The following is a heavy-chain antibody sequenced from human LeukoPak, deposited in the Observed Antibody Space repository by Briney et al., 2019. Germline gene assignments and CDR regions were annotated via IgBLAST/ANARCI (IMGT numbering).Heavy chain of an antibody. CDR2: ISGSGDST. Sequence: GGSLRLSCAASGFTFSNYAMRWVRQAPGKGLEWVSGISGSGDSTYYADSVKGRFTISRDNSKNTLYLQMNSLRAEDTAVYYCAKAPVTSCRGAFCYPFDYWGQGTLVTVSS. V-gene: IGHV3-23*01. D-gene: IGHD2-15*01. J-gene: IGHJ4*02. CDR1: GFTFSNYA. CDR3: AKAPVTSCRGAFCYPFDY.